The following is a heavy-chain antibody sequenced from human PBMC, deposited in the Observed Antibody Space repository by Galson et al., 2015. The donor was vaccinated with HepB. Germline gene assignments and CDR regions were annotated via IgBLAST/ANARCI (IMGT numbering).Heavy chain of an antibody. CDR1: GFTFSIYW. Sequence: SLRLSCAASGFTFSIYWMTWVRQAPGKGLEWVANIKQDGSEKYYVDSVKGRFTISRDNAKKLLYLQMNSLRAEDRAVYYCARTGDDYWGQGTLVTVSS. D-gene: IGHD7-27*01. CDR3: ARTGDDY. V-gene: IGHV3-7*01. CDR2: IKQDGSEK. J-gene: IGHJ4*02.